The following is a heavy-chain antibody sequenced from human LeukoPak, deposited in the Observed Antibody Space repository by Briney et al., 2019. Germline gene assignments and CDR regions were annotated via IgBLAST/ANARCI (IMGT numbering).Heavy chain of an antibody. V-gene: IGHV3-30*18. J-gene: IGHJ4*02. CDR2: ISYDGSNK. Sequence: PGRSLRLSCAASGFTFSSYGMHWVRQAPGKGLEWVAVISYDGSNKYYADSVKGRFTISRDNSKNTLYLQMNSLRAEDTAVYYCAKDEDSSGYYPIFDYWGQGTLVTVSS. D-gene: IGHD3-22*01. CDR1: GFTFSSYG. CDR3: AKDEDSSGYYPIFDY.